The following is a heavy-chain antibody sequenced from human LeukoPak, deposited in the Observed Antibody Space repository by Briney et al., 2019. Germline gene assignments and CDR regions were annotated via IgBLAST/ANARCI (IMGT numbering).Heavy chain of an antibody. J-gene: IGHJ6*02. CDR1: GGSFSGYY. D-gene: IGHD3-16*01. CDR3: ARGGFGGDYNYYYYYYGMDV. Sequence: SETLSLTCAVYGGSFSGYYWSWIRQPPGKGLEWMGEINHSGSTNYNPSLKSRVTISVDTSKSQFSLKLSSVTAADTAVYYCARGGFGGDYNYYYYYYGMDVWGQGTTVTVSS. V-gene: IGHV4-34*01. CDR2: INHSGST.